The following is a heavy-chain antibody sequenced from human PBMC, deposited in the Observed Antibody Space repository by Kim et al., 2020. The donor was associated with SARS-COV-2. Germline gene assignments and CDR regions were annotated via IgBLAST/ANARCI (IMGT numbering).Heavy chain of an antibody. V-gene: IGHV5-51*01. D-gene: IGHD6-13*01. CDR3: ARLIAAAGEFDY. Sequence: YSPSFQGQITISADKSISTAYLQWSSLKASDTAMYYGARLIAAAGEFDYWGQGTLITVSS. J-gene: IGHJ4*02.